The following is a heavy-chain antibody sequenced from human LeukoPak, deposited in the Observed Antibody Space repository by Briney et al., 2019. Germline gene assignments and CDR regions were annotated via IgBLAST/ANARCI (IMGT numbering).Heavy chain of an antibody. D-gene: IGHD6-19*01. CDR1: GYIFTSYY. V-gene: IGHV1-46*01. Sequence: ASVKVSCKASGYIFTSYYIHWVRQAPGQGLEWMGIINPSGGDTNYAQKFQGRVTMTRDTSTSTVYMELSSLRSGDTAVYYCARFAVHRRLAVAGQFGLDYWGQGTLVTVSS. CDR3: ARFAVHRRLAVAGQFGLDY. J-gene: IGHJ4*02. CDR2: INPSGGDT.